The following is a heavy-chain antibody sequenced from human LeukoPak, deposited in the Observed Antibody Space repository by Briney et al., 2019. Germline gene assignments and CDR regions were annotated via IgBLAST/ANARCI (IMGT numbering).Heavy chain of an antibody. D-gene: IGHD2-15*01. CDR3: TTDSGYCSGGSCYWGPYYYYYGMDV. CDR1: GFTFSNAW. Sequence: PGGSLRLSCAASGFTFSNAWMGWVRQAPGKGLEWVGRIKSKTDGGTTDYAAPVKGRFTISRDDSKNTLYLQMNSLKTEDTAVYYCTTDSGYCSGGSCYWGPYYYYYGMDVWGQGTTVTVSS. V-gene: IGHV3-15*01. CDR2: IKSKTDGGTT. J-gene: IGHJ6*02.